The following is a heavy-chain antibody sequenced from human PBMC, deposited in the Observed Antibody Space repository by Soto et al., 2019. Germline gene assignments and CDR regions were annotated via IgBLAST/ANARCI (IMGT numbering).Heavy chain of an antibody. J-gene: IGHJ4*02. CDR2: IYHSGST. Sequence: QLQLQESGSGLVKPSQTLSLTCAVSGGSISSGGYSWSWIRQPPGKGLEWIGDIYHSGSTYYNPSLKSRVTISLDRSKKQFSLKLSSVTAAETAVYYCARGMTTVTTLDYWGQGTLVTVSS. CDR3: ARGMTTVTTLDY. D-gene: IGHD4-17*01. V-gene: IGHV4-30-2*01. CDR1: GGSISSGGYS.